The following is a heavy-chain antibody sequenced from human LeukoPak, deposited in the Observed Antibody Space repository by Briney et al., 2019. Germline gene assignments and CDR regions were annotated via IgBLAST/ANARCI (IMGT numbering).Heavy chain of an antibody. CDR3: AKAHEQYCSSASCYGGYFLH. D-gene: IGHD2-2*01. V-gene: IGHV3-21*04. CDR2: ISSSSSYI. CDR1: GFTFSSYS. Sequence: GGSLRLSCAASGFTFSSYSMNWVRQAPGKGLEWVSSISSSSSYIYYADSVKGRLTISRDNSKNTLYLQMNSLRAEDTAVYFCAKAHEQYCSSASCYGGYFLHWGQGTLVTVSS. J-gene: IGHJ1*01.